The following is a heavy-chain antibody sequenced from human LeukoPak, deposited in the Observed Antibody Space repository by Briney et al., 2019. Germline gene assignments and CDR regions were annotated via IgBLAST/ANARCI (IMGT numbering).Heavy chain of an antibody. D-gene: IGHD5-12*01. Sequence: GGSLRLSCAASGFTFSSYSMHWVRQAPGKGLGWISYISSSSSTIYYADSVKGRFTISRDNAKNSLYLQMNSLRAEDTAVYYCARVASGYAYDAFDIWGQGTMVTVSS. CDR1: GFTFSSYS. J-gene: IGHJ3*02. CDR3: ARVASGYAYDAFDI. CDR2: ISSSSSTI. V-gene: IGHV3-48*04.